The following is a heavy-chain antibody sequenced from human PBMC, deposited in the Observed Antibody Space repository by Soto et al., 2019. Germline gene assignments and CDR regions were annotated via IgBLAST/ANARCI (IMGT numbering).Heavy chain of an antibody. D-gene: IGHD1-26*01. J-gene: IGHJ4*02. CDR3: ARHRLFYDSGSHSYVPYYFEN. Sequence: QVQLVQSGAEVKKPGSSVKVSCKASGGSFNGYAVSWVRQAPGRGLEWMGGLTPISGAATYAKNFQGRVSITADGSTTTAYLDLTSLTSEDTAIYFCARHRLFYDSGSHSYVPYYFENWGQGTLGSVSS. CDR2: LTPISGAA. V-gene: IGHV1-69*01. CDR1: GGSFNGYA.